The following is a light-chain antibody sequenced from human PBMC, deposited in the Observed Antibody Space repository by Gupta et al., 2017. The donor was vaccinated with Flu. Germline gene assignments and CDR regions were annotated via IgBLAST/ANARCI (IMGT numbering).Light chain of an antibody. CDR2: AAS. J-gene: IGKJ1*01. CDR1: QIISSY. V-gene: IGKV1-39*01. Sequence: PSSLSASVGDKVTISCRASQIISSYLNWYQQKPGRAPKLLISAASSLESGVPSRFGGSGSGTDFTLTISGLQPEESATYYCQQSYSYFWTFGQGTKLEIK. CDR3: QQSYSYFWT.